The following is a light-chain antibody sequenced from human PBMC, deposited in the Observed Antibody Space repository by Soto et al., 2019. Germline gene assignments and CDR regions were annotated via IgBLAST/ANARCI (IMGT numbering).Light chain of an antibody. CDR1: QSVSSD. CDR2: GVS. CDR3: QQSNNWPPLT. V-gene: IGKV3-15*01. Sequence: EIVMTQSPATLSVSPGERATLSCRASQSVSSDLAWYQQNPGQPPRLLIYGVSTRATGVPARFSGSGSETDFSLTISSLQIEDFALYYCQQSNNWPPLTFGGGTKVDIK. J-gene: IGKJ4*01.